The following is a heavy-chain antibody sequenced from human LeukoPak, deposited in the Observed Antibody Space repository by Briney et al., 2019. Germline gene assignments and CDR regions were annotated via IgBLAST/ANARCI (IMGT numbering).Heavy chain of an antibody. CDR1: GGFISNGGYY. V-gene: IGHV4-31*03. J-gene: IGHJ4*02. CDR3: AGGGDRRGFDF. CDR2: IYDSGTT. D-gene: IGHD1-14*01. Sequence: NASQTLSLTCTVSGGFISNGGYYWSWIRQHPGKGLEWIGYIYDSGTTYYSPALQSRVTISVETSDNKFSLNLRSLTAADTAVYYCAGGGDRRGFDFWGQGTLVTVSS.